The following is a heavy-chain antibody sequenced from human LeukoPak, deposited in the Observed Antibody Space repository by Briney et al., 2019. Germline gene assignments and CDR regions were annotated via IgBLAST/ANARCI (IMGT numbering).Heavy chain of an antibody. J-gene: IGHJ4*02. CDR3: ASWVVPAANLSNDY. CDR2: IYYSGST. D-gene: IGHD2-2*01. CDR1: GGSISSSSYY. Sequence: PSETLSLTCTVSGGSISSSSYYWGWIRQPPGKGLEWIGSIYYSGSTYYNPSLKSRVTISVDTSKNQFSLKLSSVTAADTAVYYCASWVVPAANLSNDYWGQGTLVTVSS. V-gene: IGHV4-39*01.